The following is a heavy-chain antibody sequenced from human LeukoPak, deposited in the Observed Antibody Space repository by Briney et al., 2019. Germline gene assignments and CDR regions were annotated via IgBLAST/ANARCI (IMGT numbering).Heavy chain of an antibody. CDR2: ISSNGDST. CDR1: GFTFSSYA. D-gene: IGHD5-18*01. Sequence: AGGSLRLSCAVSGFTFSSYAMHWVRQAPGKGLEYVSAISSNGDSTYYANSVKDRFTISRDNSKNTLYLQMGSLRAEDMAVYYCARRGFSSGSYFFDYWGQGTLVTVSS. CDR3: ARRGFSSGSYFFDY. J-gene: IGHJ4*02. V-gene: IGHV3-64*01.